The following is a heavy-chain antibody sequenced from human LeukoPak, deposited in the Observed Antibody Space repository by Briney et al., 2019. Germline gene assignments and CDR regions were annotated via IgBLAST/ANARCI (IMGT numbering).Heavy chain of an antibody. V-gene: IGHV5-51*01. CDR1: GYSFTSYW. Sequence: GESLKISCKGSGYSFTSYWIGWVRQMPGKGLEWTGIIYPGDSDTRYSPSFQGQVTISADKSISTAYLQWSSLKASDTAMYYCARLGSIVVVPAAANLRFVDRYYFDYWGQGTLVTVSS. J-gene: IGHJ4*02. D-gene: IGHD2-2*01. CDR3: ARLGSIVVVPAAANLRFVDRYYFDY. CDR2: IYPGDSDT.